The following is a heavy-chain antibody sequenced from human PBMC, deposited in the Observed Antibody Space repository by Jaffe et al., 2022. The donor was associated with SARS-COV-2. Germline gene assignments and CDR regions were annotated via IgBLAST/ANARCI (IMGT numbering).Heavy chain of an antibody. CDR1: GGSISSDY. D-gene: IGHD3-16*02. J-gene: IGHJ4*02. V-gene: IGHV4-59*01. CDR2: IAYSGSA. CDR3: VRTTPPGYSDH. Sequence: QVQLQESGSGLVKPSETLSLTCSVSGGSISSDYWSWMRQSPGKALEWIGYIAYSGSARYNPSLDSRVTISRDTSKNQFSLKMTSVTPADTAVYYCVRTTPPGYSDHWGQGALVTVSS.